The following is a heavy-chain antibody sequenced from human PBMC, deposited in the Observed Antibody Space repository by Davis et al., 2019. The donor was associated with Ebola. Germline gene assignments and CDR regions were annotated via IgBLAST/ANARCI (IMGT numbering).Heavy chain of an antibody. J-gene: IGHJ4*02. D-gene: IGHD2-15*01. V-gene: IGHV4-39*01. Sequence: PSETLSLTCTVSGGSISSSSYYWGWIRQPPGKGLEWIGSIYYSGSTYYNPSLKSRVTISVDTSKNQFSLKLSSVTAADTAVYYCASGVAYYCSGGSCYLFDYWGQGTLVTVSS. CDR1: GGSISSSSYY. CDR3: ASGVAYYCSGGSCYLFDY. CDR2: IYYSGST.